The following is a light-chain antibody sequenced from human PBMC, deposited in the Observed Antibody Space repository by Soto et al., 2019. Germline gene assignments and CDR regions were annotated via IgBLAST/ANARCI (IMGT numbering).Light chain of an antibody. CDR2: AAS. CDR1: QAIRDD. Sequence: AIQMTQSPSSLSASVGDRVIITCRASQAIRDDLGWYQKKPGQAPQLLIFAASRLERGVPSRFSGSGSGTDFTLTISSLQPEDFATYYCLQYHSSWKFGQGTKVDIK. V-gene: IGKV1-6*01. CDR3: LQYHSSWK. J-gene: IGKJ1*01.